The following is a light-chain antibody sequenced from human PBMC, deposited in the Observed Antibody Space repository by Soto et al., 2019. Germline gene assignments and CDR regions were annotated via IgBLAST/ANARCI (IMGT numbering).Light chain of an antibody. CDR3: QQRSNSIT. V-gene: IGKV3D-20*02. Sequence: EIVLTQSPGTLPLSQGERATLSCRASHRINTNFLALYPQTPGRAPGLHIYGASSRATGIPDMFSGSGSATDFTLTISRLEPEDFAVYYCQQRSNSITFGQGTRLE. CDR1: HRINTNF. J-gene: IGKJ5*01. CDR2: GAS.